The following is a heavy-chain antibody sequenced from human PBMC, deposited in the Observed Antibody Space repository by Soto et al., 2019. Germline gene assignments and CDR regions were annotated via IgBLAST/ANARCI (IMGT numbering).Heavy chain of an antibody. D-gene: IGHD1-1*01. CDR3: ARDRATQYYFDY. CDR2: ISYDGSNK. Sequence: VRLSWAASGVTFSSYAMHWVRQAPGKGLEWVAVISYDGSNKYYADSVKGRFTISRDNSKNTLYLQMNSLRAEDTAVYYCARDRATQYYFDYWGQGTRVTVSS. V-gene: IGHV3-30-3*01. CDR1: GVTFSSYA. J-gene: IGHJ4*02.